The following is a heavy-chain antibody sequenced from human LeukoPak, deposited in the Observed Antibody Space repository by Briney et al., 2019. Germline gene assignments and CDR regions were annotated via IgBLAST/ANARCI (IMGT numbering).Heavy chain of an antibody. CDR1: GFTVSSNY. CDR2: IYSGGST. D-gene: IGHD3-22*01. J-gene: IGHJ5*02. V-gene: IGHV3-53*01. Sequence: HPGGSLRLSCAASGFTVSSNYMSWVRQAPGKGLEWVSVIYSGGSTYYADSVKGRFTISRDNSKNTLYLQMNSLRAEDTAVYYCAREEGYDSSGYPSPYNWFDPWGQGTLVTVSS. CDR3: AREEGYDSSGYPSPYNWFDP.